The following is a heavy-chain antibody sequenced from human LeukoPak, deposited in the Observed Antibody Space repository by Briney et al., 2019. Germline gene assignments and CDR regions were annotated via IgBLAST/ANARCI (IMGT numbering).Heavy chain of an antibody. Sequence: GGSLRLSCPVWGFIFSSCEMHWPRQAPGKGLEGVAVIAYDGSNKYYEDSVKGRFTISRDNSKNTLSLQMNSLRAEDTAVYGCVKQRVGGVSGCQGEVGELGMDVWGQGTTVTVSS. CDR1: GFIFSSCE. CDR2: IAYDGSNK. V-gene: IGHV3-30*18. J-gene: IGHJ6*02. CDR3: VKQRVGGVSGCQGEVGELGMDV. D-gene: IGHD3-16*01.